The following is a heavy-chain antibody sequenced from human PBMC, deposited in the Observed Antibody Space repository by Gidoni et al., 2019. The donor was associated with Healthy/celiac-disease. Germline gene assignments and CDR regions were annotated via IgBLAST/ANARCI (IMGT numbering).Heavy chain of an antibody. CDR3: ARDKDMWSSSSYDAFDI. CDR2: ISYDGSNK. J-gene: IGHJ3*02. V-gene: IGHV3-30-3*01. Sequence: QVQLVESGGGVVQPGRSLRLSCAASGFPFRLYAMHWVRQAPGKGLEWVAVISYDGSNKYYADSVKGRFTISRDNSKNTLYLQMNSLRAEDTAVYYCARDKDMWSSSSYDAFDIWGQGTMVTVSS. CDR1: GFPFRLYA. D-gene: IGHD6-13*01.